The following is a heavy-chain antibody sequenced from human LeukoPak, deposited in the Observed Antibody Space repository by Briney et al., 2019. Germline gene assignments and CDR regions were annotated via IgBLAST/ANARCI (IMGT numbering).Heavy chain of an antibody. J-gene: IGHJ4*02. V-gene: IGHV3-7*01. CDR2: IKQDGSEK. Sequence: GGSLRLSCAVSGFTFTSYWMSWVRQAPGKGLEWVANIKQDGSEKYYVDSVKGRFTISRDNAMSSLYLQMNSLRAEDTAVYYCASGAVAGTGDYWGQGTLVTVSS. CDR3: ASGAVAGTGDY. CDR1: GFTFTSYW. D-gene: IGHD6-19*01.